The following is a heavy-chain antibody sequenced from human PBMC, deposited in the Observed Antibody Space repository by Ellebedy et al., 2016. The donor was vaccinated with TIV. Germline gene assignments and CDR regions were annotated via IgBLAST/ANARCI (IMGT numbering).Heavy chain of an antibody. CDR2: IYYGGST. CDR1: GGSISSSSYY. J-gene: IGHJ5*02. V-gene: IGHV4-39*01. CDR3: ARLNLYHLLASLDP. D-gene: IGHD2-2*01. Sequence: SETLSLTCTVSGGSISSSSYYWGWIRQPPGQGLEWIGNIYYGGSTYYNPSLKSRVTISVDTSKKQFSLNLSSVTAADTAIYYCARLNLYHLLASLDPWGQGTLVIVSS.